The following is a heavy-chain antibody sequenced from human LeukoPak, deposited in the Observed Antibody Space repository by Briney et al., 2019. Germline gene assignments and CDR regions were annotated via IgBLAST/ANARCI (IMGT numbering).Heavy chain of an antibody. CDR3: ARHDYGDYLAY. V-gene: IGHV4-39*01. CDR1: GGSISSSSYY. CDR2: IYYSGST. Sequence: PSETLSLTCTVSGGSISSSSYYWGWIRQPPGKGLEWIGSIYYSGSTYYNPSLKSRVTISVDTSKNQFSLKLSSVTAADTAVYYCARHDYGDYLAYWGQGTLVTVSS. J-gene: IGHJ4*02. D-gene: IGHD4-17*01.